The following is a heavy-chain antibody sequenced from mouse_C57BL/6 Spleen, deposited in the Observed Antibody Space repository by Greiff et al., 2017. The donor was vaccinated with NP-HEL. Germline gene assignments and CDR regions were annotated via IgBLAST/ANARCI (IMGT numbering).Heavy chain of an antibody. CDR2: INPGSGGT. Sequence: VQLQQSGAELVRPGTSVKVSCKASGYAFTNYLIEWVKQRPGQGLEWIGVINPGSGGTNYNEKFKGKATLTADKSSSTAYMQLSILTSEDSAVYFCARSDYGYDGDYWGQGTTLTVSS. D-gene: IGHD2-2*01. V-gene: IGHV1-54*01. J-gene: IGHJ2*01. CDR1: GYAFTNYL. CDR3: ARSDYGYDGDY.